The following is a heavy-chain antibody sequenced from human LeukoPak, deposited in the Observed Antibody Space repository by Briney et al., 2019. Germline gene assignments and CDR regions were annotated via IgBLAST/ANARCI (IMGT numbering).Heavy chain of an antibody. J-gene: IGHJ5*02. D-gene: IGHD3-22*01. CDR3: AKDDRTRGGWFDP. Sequence: PGRSLRLSCAASGFTFSSYGMHWVRQAPGKGLEWVAVIWYDGSNKYYADSVKGRFTISRDNSKNTLYLQMNSLRAEDTAVYYCAKDDRTRGGWFDPWGQGTLVTVSS. V-gene: IGHV3-33*06. CDR2: IWYDGSNK. CDR1: GFTFSSYG.